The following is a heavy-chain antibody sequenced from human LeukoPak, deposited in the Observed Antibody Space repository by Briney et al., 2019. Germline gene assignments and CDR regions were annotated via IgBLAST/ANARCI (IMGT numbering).Heavy chain of an antibody. J-gene: IGHJ4*02. V-gene: IGHV3-48*03. D-gene: IGHD3-10*01. CDR3: ARAEYHYGSGFSY. CDR2: ISSSGSTI. CDR1: GFTFSSYE. Sequence: GGSLRLSCAASGFTFSSYEMNWVRQAPGKGLEWVSYISSSGSTIYYADSVKGRFTISRDNAKNSLYLQMNSLRAEDTAVYYCARAEYHYGSGFSYWGQGTLVTVSS.